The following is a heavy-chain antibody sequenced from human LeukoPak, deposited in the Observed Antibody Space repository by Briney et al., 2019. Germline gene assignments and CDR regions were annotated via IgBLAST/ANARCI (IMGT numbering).Heavy chain of an antibody. CDR1: GFTFSSYT. Sequence: GGSLRLSCAASGFTFSSYTMNWVRQAPGKGLEWVSSISSSSSYIYYADSVKGRFTISRDNANNSLYLQMNSLRAEDTAIYYCARDPRVIARFDYWGQGTLVTVSS. V-gene: IGHV3-21*04. CDR2: ISSSSSYI. D-gene: IGHD3-16*02. CDR3: ARDPRVIARFDY. J-gene: IGHJ4*02.